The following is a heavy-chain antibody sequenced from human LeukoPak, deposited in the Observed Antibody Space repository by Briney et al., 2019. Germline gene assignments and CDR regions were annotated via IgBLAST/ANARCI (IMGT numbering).Heavy chain of an antibody. Sequence: GGSLRLSCVTSGFTFSDAWMNWVRQAPGKGLEWVGRIRRNSDGGTIDYAAPVKGRFALSRDDSKNTLYLHMSSLQTEDTAVYYCATDFYDTTWGQGTLVTVSS. CDR2: IRRNSDGGTI. D-gene: IGHD3-22*01. CDR1: GFTFSDAW. V-gene: IGHV3-15*07. CDR3: ATDFYDTT. J-gene: IGHJ5*02.